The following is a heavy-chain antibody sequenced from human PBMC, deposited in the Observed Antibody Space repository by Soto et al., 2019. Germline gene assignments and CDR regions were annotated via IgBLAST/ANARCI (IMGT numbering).Heavy chain of an antibody. CDR1: GYTFTNYG. D-gene: IGHD3-10*01. J-gene: IGHJ5*02. CDR2: ISAYNGNT. CDR3: ARGVGSGSSSTQYIYFLP. Sequence: ASVKVSCKASGYTFTNYGISWVRQAPGQGLEWMGWISAYNGNTNHAQKLQGRVTMTTDTSTSTAYMELRSLRSDDTAVYYCARGVGSGSSSTQYIYFLPWRQGTLITVS. V-gene: IGHV1-18*01.